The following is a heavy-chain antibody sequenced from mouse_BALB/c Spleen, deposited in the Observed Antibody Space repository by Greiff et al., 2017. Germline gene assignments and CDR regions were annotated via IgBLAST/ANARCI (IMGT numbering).Heavy chain of an antibody. D-gene: IGHD2-1*01. Sequence: QVQLKQSGPELVKPGASVKISCKASGYAFSSSWMNWVKQRPGQGLEWIGRIYPGDGDTNYNGKFKGKATLTADKSSSTAYMQLSSLTSVDSAVYFCARRAYYGNNYYAMDYWGQGTSVTVSS. J-gene: IGHJ4*01. CDR1: GYAFSSSW. CDR2: IYPGDGDT. CDR3: ARRAYYGNNYYAMDY. V-gene: IGHV1-82*01.